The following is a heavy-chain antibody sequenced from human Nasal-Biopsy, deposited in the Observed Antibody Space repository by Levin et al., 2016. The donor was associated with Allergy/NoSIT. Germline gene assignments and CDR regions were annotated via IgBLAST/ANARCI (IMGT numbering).Heavy chain of an antibody. CDR3: ARYDSIGDHTLDC. Sequence: SETLSLTCAVYGGSLSGYHWTWFRQPPEKGLEWIGEINHSGNTHYNTSLKSRITISVDTSKNQFSLKLSSVTAADTAVYYCARYDSIGDHTLDCWGQGTLVTVSS. J-gene: IGHJ4*02. V-gene: IGHV4-34*01. D-gene: IGHD3-22*01. CDR1: GGSLSGYH. CDR2: INHSGNT.